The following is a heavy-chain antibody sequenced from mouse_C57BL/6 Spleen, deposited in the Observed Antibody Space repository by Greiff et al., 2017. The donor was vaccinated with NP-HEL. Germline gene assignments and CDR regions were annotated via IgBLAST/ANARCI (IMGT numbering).Heavy chain of an antibody. D-gene: IGHD1-1*01. CDR2: INYDGSST. Sequence: EVKLMESEGGLVQPGSSMKLSCTASGFTFSDYYMAWVRQVPEKGLEWVANINYDGSSTYYLDSLKSRFIISRDNAKNILYLQMSSLKSEDTATYYCARVITTVVAPDWYFDVWGTGTTVTVSS. CDR1: GFTFSDYY. CDR3: ARVITTVVAPDWYFDV. V-gene: IGHV5-16*01. J-gene: IGHJ1*03.